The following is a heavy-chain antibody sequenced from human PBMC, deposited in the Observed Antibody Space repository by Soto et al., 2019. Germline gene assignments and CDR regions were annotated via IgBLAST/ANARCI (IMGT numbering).Heavy chain of an antibody. J-gene: IGHJ4*02. D-gene: IGHD6-13*01. Sequence: PGGSLRLSCAASGFTFSSYAMHWVRQAPGKGLEWVAVISYDGSNKYYADSVKGRFTTSRDNSKNTLYLQMNSLRAEDTAVYYCARCRSSWYPLDYWGQGTLVTVSS. V-gene: IGHV3-30-3*01. CDR3: ARCRSSWYPLDY. CDR2: ISYDGSNK. CDR1: GFTFSSYA.